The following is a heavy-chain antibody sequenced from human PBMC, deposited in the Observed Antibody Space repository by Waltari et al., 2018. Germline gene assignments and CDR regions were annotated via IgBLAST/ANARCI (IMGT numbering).Heavy chain of an antibody. J-gene: IGHJ5*02. CDR1: GFAFSASA. CDR2: VYGGGST. Sequence: EAQLLESGGGLVQPGGSLRLSCVGSGFAFSASAMNWVRQAPGKGVAWVAVVYGGGSTYYAHSSDGRFRISRDNSKKTVFLEMNGLRREDTAVYFCASKQISTSGVLIDRWGQGVLVTVSS. CDR3: ASKQISTSGVLIDR. D-gene: IGHD3-3*01. V-gene: IGHV3-23*03.